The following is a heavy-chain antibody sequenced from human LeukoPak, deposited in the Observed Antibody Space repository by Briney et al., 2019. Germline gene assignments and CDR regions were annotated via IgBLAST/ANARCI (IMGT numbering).Heavy chain of an antibody. J-gene: IGHJ4*02. Sequence: SVKVSCKASGYTFTGYYMHWVRQAPGQGLEWMGWINPNSGGTNYAQKFQGRVTMTRDTSISTAYMELSRLRSDDTAVYYCARDSVGGSYNFDYWGQGTLVTVSS. V-gene: IGHV1-2*02. CDR1: GYTFTGYY. D-gene: IGHD1-26*01. CDR3: ARDSVGGSYNFDY. CDR2: INPNSGGT.